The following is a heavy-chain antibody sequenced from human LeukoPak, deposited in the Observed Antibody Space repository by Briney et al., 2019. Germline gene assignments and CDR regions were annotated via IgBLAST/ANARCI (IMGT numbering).Heavy chain of an antibody. CDR3: ARTDCSGGSCFRISGNWFDP. CDR2: IIPILGIA. V-gene: IGHV1-69*04. D-gene: IGHD2-15*01. J-gene: IGHJ5*02. CDR1: GGTFSSYA. Sequence: ASVKVSCKASGGTFSSYAISWVRQAPGYGLEWMGRIIPILGIANYAQKFQGRVTITADKSTSTAYMELSSLRSEDTAVYYCARTDCSGGSCFRISGNWFDPWGQGTLVTVSS.